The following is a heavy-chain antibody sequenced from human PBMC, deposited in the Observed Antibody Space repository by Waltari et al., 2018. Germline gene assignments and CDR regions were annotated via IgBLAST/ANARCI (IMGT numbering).Heavy chain of an antibody. CDR1: DGSINNYY. J-gene: IGHJ6*02. V-gene: IGHV4-4*07. CDR2: IYSSGTT. Sequence: QVQLQESGPGLVKPSETLSLTCTVSDGSINNYYWSWIRQPAGKGLEWIGRIYSSGTTDYNPSLTSRVTMLVDTSKNQFSLKLSSVTAADTAVYYCARMGSTSRHSSRDIVDVWGQGASVTVS. CDR3: ARMGSTSRHSSRDIVDV. D-gene: IGHD2-2*01.